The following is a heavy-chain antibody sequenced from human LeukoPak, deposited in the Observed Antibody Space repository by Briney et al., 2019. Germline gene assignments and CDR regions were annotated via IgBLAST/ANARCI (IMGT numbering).Heavy chain of an antibody. J-gene: IGHJ5*02. D-gene: IGHD3-10*01. Sequence: PSETLSLTCTVSGGSISSYYWSWIRQPPGKGLEWIGYIYYSGSTNYNPSLKSRVTISVDTSKNQFSLKLSSVTAADTAVYYCARSVFSQGRWFDPWGQGTLVTVSS. CDR1: GGSISSYY. CDR3: ARSVFSQGRWFDP. CDR2: IYYSGST. V-gene: IGHV4-59*01.